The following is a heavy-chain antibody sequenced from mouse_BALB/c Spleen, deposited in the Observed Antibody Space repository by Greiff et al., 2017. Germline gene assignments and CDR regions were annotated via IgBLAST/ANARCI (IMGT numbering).Heavy chain of an antibody. CDR2: IYPYNGGT. Sequence: EVQLQQSGPELVKPGASVKISCKASGYTFTDYNMHWVKQSHGKSLEWIGYIYPYNGGTGYNQKFKSKATLTVDNSSSTAYMELRSLTSEDSAVYYCATYYDYDGGYWGQGTTLTVSA. J-gene: IGHJ2*01. CDR1: GYTFTDYN. V-gene: IGHV1S29*02. CDR3: ATYYDYDGGY. D-gene: IGHD2-4*01.